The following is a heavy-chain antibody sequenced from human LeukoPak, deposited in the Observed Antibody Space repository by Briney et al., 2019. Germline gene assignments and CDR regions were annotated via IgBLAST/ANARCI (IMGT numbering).Heavy chain of an antibody. D-gene: IGHD3-22*01. J-gene: IGHJ4*02. V-gene: IGHV3-30*04. CDR2: ISYDGNTL. Sequence: GRSLRLSCAASGFTFSGYAMHWVRQAPGKGLGWVAVISYDGNTLFCADSVRGRFTISRDNSRNTLYLQMNSLRAEDAAVYYCAREPHSSGHYYSFDHWGQGTLVTVSS. CDR3: AREPHSSGHYYSFDH. CDR1: GFTFSGYA.